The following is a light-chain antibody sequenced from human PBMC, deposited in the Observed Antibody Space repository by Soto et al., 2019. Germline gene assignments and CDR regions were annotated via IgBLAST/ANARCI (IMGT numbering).Light chain of an antibody. CDR2: GAS. V-gene: IGKV3-20*01. Sequence: EIVMKHSPDTLSVTPEERATLSCRASQSVFSSLAWYQQKPGQAPRLLIYGASSRATGIPDRFSGSGSGTDFTLTISRLEPEDFAVYYCQQYGNSPITFGQGTRLEIK. CDR1: QSVFSS. J-gene: IGKJ5*01. CDR3: QQYGNSPIT.